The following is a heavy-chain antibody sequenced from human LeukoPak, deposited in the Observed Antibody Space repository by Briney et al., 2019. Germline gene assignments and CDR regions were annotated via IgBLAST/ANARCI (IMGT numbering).Heavy chain of an antibody. Sequence: ASVKVSCKASGYTFSSYGISWVRQVPGQGLEWMGWISAYNGNTNYVQKLQGRVTMTTDTPTSTAYMDLRRLRSDDTAVYYCARDSQQWLVSPLSYYYGMDVWGQGTTVTVSS. CDR2: ISAYNGNT. CDR1: GYTFSSYG. J-gene: IGHJ6*02. D-gene: IGHD6-19*01. V-gene: IGHV1-18*01. CDR3: ARDSQQWLVSPLSYYYGMDV.